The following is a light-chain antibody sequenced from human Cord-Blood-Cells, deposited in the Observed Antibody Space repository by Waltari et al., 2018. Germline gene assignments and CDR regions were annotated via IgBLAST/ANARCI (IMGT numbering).Light chain of an antibody. J-gene: IGKJ4*01. Sequence: DIVMTQSPDSLAVSMGARATINCKCSRSVLYSSNNKNYLAWYQQKPVQPPKLLIYWASTRASGVPDRFSGSGSVTDFTLTISSLQAEDVAVYYCQQYYSTPLTFGGGTKVEIK. CDR3: QQYYSTPLT. CDR1: RSVLYSSNNKNY. V-gene: IGKV4-1*01. CDR2: WAS.